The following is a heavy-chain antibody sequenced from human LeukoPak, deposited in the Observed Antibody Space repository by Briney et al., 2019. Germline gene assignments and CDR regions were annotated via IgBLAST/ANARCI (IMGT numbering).Heavy chain of an antibody. CDR1: GYTFTSYD. D-gene: IGHD3-10*01. Sequence: GASVKVSCKASGYTFTSYDINWVRQATGQGLEWMGWMNPNSGNTGYAQKFQGGVTMTRDTSISTAYMELSSLRSEDTAVYYCARDFDYYGSGSYYNKDYWGQGTLVTVSS. CDR3: ARDFDYYGSGSYYNKDY. CDR2: MNPNSGNT. J-gene: IGHJ4*02. V-gene: IGHV1-8*01.